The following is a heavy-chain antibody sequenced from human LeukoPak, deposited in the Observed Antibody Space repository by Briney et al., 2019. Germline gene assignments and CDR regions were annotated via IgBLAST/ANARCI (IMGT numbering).Heavy chain of an antibody. Sequence: SETLSLTCTVSGGSVSSDSYYWSWIRQPPGKGLEWIGYIFYSGSTNSNPSLKSRVTISVDTSKNQFSLRLSSVTAADTAVYYCARAGLGYIYGRSGVYFFDYWGQGTLVTVSS. V-gene: IGHV4-61*01. CDR3: ARAGLGYIYGRSGVYFFDY. CDR2: IFYSGST. CDR1: GGSVSSDSYY. J-gene: IGHJ4*02. D-gene: IGHD5-18*01.